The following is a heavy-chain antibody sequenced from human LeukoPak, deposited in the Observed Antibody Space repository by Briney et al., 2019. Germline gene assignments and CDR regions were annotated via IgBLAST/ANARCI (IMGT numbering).Heavy chain of an antibody. Sequence: ESGPTLVNPTQPLTLTFTFSGFSLSTSGVGVGWIRQPPGKALEWLALIYWNDDKRYSPSLKSRLTITKDTSKNQVVLTMTNMDPVDTATYYCAHSLITIFGVVPDAFDIWGQGTMVTVSS. V-gene: IGHV2-5*01. D-gene: IGHD3-3*01. CDR3: AHSLITIFGVVPDAFDI. J-gene: IGHJ3*02. CDR2: IYWNDDK. CDR1: GFSLSTSGVG.